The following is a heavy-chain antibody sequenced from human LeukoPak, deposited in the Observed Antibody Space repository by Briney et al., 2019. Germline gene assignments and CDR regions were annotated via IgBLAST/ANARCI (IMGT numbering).Heavy chain of an antibody. CDR1: GYTFTTSG. V-gene: IGHV1-58*01. CDR2: IVIGNGNT. Sequence: ASVKVSCKASGYTFTTSGVHWVRQARGQGLEWIGWIVIGNGNTSYAQKFRERGTITRDMSTSTTYMEMSSLKSEDTAMYYCTALAAGGFRGAYWGQGALVTVSS. J-gene: IGHJ4*02. D-gene: IGHD5-12*01. CDR3: TALAAGGFRGAY.